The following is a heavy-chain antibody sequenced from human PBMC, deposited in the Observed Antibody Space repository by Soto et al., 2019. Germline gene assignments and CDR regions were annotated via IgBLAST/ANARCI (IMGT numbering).Heavy chain of an antibody. CDR1: GFTFSSYA. V-gene: IGHV3-64*01. CDR3: ARQGRAVSSYYFDY. Sequence: EVQLVESGGGLVQPGGSLRLSCAASGFTFSSYAMHWVRQAPGKGLEYVSAISSNGGSTYYANSVKDRFTISRDNSKNTLYLQMGSLRAEDMAVYYCARQGRAVSSYYFDYWGQGTLVTVSS. J-gene: IGHJ4*02. D-gene: IGHD3-10*01. CDR2: ISSNGGST.